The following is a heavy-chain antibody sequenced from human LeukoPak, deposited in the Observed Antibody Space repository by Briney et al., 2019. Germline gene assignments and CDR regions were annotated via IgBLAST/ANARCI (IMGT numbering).Heavy chain of an antibody. CDR3: ARDASHLVGARVDY. CDR2: ISSSSSTI. D-gene: IGHD1-26*01. J-gene: IGHJ4*02. Sequence: QPGGSLRLSCAASGFTFSSYEMNWVRQAPGKGLEWVSYISSSSSTIYYADSVKGRFTISRDNAKNSLYLQMNSLRAEDTAVYYCARDASHLVGARVDYWGQGTLVTVSS. CDR1: GFTFSSYE. V-gene: IGHV3-48*01.